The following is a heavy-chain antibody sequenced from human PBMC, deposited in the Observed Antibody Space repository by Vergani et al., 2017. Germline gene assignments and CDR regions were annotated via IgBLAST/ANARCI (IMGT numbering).Heavy chain of an antibody. CDR3: ARLNYHIWTAYFDY. CDR2: IYTSGST. Sequence: QVQLQESGPGLVTPSQTLSLTCTVSGGSISSGSYYWSWIRTPAGTGLEWIGRIYTSGSTNYNPSLKSRVTISVDTSKNQFSLKLSSVTAADTAVYYCARLNYHIWTAYFDYWGQGTLVTVSS. V-gene: IGHV4-61*02. CDR1: GGSISSGSYY. D-gene: IGHD3-9*01. J-gene: IGHJ4*02.